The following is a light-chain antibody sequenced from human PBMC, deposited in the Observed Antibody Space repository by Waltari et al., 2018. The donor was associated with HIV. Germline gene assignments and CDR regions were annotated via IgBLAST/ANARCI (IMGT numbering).Light chain of an antibody. CDR2: EDS. CDR1: PLPKNY. V-gene: IGLV3-10*01. J-gene: IGLJ3*02. CDR3: YSTDSSGNHRV. Sequence: SYELTQPPSLSVSPGQTARITCPGHPLPKNYAYCYQQKSGQAPVLVIYEDSKRPPGIPERFYGSSSGTMATLTISGAQVEDEADYYCYSTDSSGNHRVFGGGTKLTVL.